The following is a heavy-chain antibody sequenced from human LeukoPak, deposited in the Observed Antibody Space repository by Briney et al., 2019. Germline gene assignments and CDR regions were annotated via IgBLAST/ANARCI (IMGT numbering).Heavy chain of an antibody. CDR1: GGTFSSYA. CDR3: ARAFRSGYYRSYGMDV. CDR2: IIPIFGTA. V-gene: IGHV1-69*13. Sequence: ASVKVSCKASGGTFSSYAISWVRQAPGQGLERMGGIIPIFGTANYAQKFQGRVTITADESTSTAYMELSSLRSEDTAVYYCARAFRSGYYRSYGMDVWGQGTTVTVSS. D-gene: IGHD3-3*01. J-gene: IGHJ6*02.